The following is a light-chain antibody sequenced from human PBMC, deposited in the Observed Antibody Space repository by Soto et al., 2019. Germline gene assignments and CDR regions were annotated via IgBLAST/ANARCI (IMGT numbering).Light chain of an antibody. CDR1: QSVGTY. Sequence: EIVLTQSPVTLSLSPGERATLSCRVSQSVGTYLAWYQQKPGLAPRLLISDASNRAAGIPARFSGSGSGTDFTLTISSLEAEDLAVYYCQQRNNWPKITFGQGTRLEIK. CDR3: QQRNNWPKIT. J-gene: IGKJ5*01. V-gene: IGKV3-11*01. CDR2: DAS.